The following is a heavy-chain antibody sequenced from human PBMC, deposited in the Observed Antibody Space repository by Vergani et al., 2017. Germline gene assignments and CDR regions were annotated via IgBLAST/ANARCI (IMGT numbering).Heavy chain of an antibody. CDR3: AKDSVPGYYDSCDYCDY. Sequence: EVQLLESGGNLVQPGRSLRLSCAASVFTFTNFAMPLVRQAPGEGLEGVSGIGGIGGFAYYADSVNGRFTISRDNSKNTMVLQMNNLRAEDTAVYYCAKDSVPGYYDSCDYCDYWGQGTLVTVSS. D-gene: IGHD3-22*01. J-gene: IGHJ4*02. CDR1: VFTFTNFA. CDR2: IGGIGGFA. V-gene: IGHV3-23*01.